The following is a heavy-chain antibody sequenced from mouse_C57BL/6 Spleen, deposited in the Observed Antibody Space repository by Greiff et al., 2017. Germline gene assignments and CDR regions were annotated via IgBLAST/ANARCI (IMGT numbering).Heavy chain of an antibody. CDR3: ARAGDYDGPWFAY. CDR1: GYAFSSSW. CDR2: IYPGDGDT. J-gene: IGHJ3*01. V-gene: IGHV1-82*01. Sequence: QVQLQQSGPELVKPGASVKISCKASGYAFSSSWMNWVKQRPGKGLEWIGRIYPGDGDTNYNGKFKGKATLTADKSSSTAYMQLSSLTSEDSAVXFCARAGDYDGPWFAYWGQGTLVTVSA. D-gene: IGHD2-4*01.